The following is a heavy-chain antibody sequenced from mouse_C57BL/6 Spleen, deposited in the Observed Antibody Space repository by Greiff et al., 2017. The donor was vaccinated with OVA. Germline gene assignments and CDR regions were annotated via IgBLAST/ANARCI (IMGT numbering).Heavy chain of an antibody. J-gene: IGHJ2*01. CDR2: IDPETGGT. CDR1: GYTFTDYE. Sequence: QVQLQQSGAELVRPGASVTLSCKASGYTFTDYEMHWVKQTPVHGLEWIGAIDPETGGTAYNQKFKGKAILTADKSSSTAYMELRSLTSEDSAVYYCRRQDYGSSYFDYWGQGTTLTVSS. V-gene: IGHV1-15*01. CDR3: RRQDYGSSYFDY. D-gene: IGHD1-1*01.